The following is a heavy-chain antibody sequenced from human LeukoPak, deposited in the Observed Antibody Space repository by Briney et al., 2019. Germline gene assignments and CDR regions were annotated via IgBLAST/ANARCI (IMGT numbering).Heavy chain of an antibody. CDR3: AKLNLGEMAYFDL. Sequence: GGSLRLSCAVSGFTFSSEAMGWVRQLPGGGLEWVSTISPAGGTTYYAESMKGRFTISRDNSKSTLYLQMNSLRVEDTAVYYCAKLNLGEMAYFDLWGQGTLVIVSS. CDR1: GFTFSSEA. CDR2: ISPAGGTT. J-gene: IGHJ4*02. D-gene: IGHD2-21*01. V-gene: IGHV3-23*01.